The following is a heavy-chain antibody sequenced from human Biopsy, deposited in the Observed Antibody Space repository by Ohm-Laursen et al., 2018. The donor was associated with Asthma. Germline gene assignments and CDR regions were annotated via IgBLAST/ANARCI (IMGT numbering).Heavy chain of an antibody. CDR2: IYYSGST. V-gene: IGHV4-31*03. J-gene: IGHJ6*02. D-gene: IGHD2-2*01. CDR3: ARDRMPTIILDPYYYHGIDV. CDR1: YGSITSGGYY. Sequence: SQTLSLTCTVSYGSITSGGYYWTWIRQHPGKGREWIGYIYYSGSTYYNPSLKSRVTISVDTSQNQFSLNLNSVTAADTAVYYCARDRMPTIILDPYYYHGIDVWGQGTTVTVSS.